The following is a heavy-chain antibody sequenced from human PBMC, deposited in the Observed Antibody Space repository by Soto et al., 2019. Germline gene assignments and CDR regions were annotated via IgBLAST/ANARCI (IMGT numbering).Heavy chain of an antibody. V-gene: IGHV4-34*01. J-gene: IGHJ4*02. CDR1: GGSFSGYY. Sequence: PSETLSLTCAVYGGSFSGYYWSWIRQPPGKGLEWIGEINHSGSTNYNPSLKSRVTISVDTSKNQFSLKLSSVTAADTAVYYCVLLAYCGGDCYGTGTFDYWGQGTLVTVSS. D-gene: IGHD2-21*02. CDR2: INHSGST. CDR3: VLLAYCGGDCYGTGTFDY.